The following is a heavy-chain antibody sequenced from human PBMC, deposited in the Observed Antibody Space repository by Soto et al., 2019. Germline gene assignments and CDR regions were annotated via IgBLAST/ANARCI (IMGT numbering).Heavy chain of an antibody. V-gene: IGHV4-31*03. CDR3: ARHAKQHGFY. CDR1: GGSISSGGYY. CDR2: IYYSGST. Sequence: PSETLSLTCTVSGGSISSGGYYWSWIRQHPGKGLEWIGYIYYSGSTYYNPSLKSRVTISVDTSKNQFSLKLSSVTAADTAVYYCARHAKQHGFYWGQGTLVTVSS. J-gene: IGHJ4*02. D-gene: IGHD6-13*01.